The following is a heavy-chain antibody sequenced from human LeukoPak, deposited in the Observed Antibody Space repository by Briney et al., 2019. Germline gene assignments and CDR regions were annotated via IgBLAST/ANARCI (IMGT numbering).Heavy chain of an antibody. D-gene: IGHD5-12*01. V-gene: IGHV3-53*01. Sequence: PGGSLRLSCAASGFTVSSNYMSWVRQAPGKGLEWVSGIYSGDTTYYADSVKGRFTISRDNSKNTLYLQMNSLRAEDTAVYYCARVLRGYDGYMDVWGKGTTVTVSS. CDR3: ARVLRGYDGYMDV. J-gene: IGHJ6*03. CDR1: GFTVSSNY. CDR2: IYSGDTT.